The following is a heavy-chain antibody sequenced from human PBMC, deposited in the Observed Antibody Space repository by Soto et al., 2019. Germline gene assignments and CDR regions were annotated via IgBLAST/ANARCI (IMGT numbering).Heavy chain of an antibody. J-gene: IGHJ4*02. CDR3: ARQVGGLLRYFDWLATDPIGGDFDY. V-gene: IGHV5-10-1*01. CDR1: GYSFTSYW. CDR2: IDPSDSYT. D-gene: IGHD3-9*01. Sequence: GESLKISCKGSGYSFTSYWISWVRQMPWKGLEWMGRIDPSDSYTNYSPSFQGHVTISADKSISTAYLQWSSLKASDTAMYYCARQVGGLLRYFDWLATDPIGGDFDYWGQGSLVTVSS.